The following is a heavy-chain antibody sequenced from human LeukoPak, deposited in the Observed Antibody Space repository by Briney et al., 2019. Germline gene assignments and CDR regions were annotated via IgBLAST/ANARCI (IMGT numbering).Heavy chain of an antibody. Sequence: SETLSLTCTVSGGSVSSGSYYWGWTRQPPGKGLEWFGSISYSGGTSYNPSLRSRVTISVDTSKNQFSLNLNSVTAADTAVYYCAREVEYFVISGYRPHAFDIWGQGTVVTVSS. D-gene: IGHD3-22*01. CDR2: ISYSGGT. V-gene: IGHV4-39*02. CDR3: AREVEYFVISGYRPHAFDI. J-gene: IGHJ3*02. CDR1: GGSVSSGSYY.